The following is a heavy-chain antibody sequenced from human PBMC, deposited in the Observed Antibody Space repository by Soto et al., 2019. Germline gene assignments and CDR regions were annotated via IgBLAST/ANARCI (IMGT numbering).Heavy chain of an antibody. J-gene: IGHJ4*02. CDR3: ARDHPTTYYYDSSGYRPLDY. CDR2: IYYSGST. Sequence: PSETLSLTCTVSGGSISSYYWSWIRQPPGKGLEWIGYIYYSGSTNYNPSLKSRVTISVDTSKNQFSLQLNSVTPEDTAVYYCARDHPTTYYYDSSGYRPLDYWGQGTLVTVSS. D-gene: IGHD3-22*01. CDR1: GGSISSYY. V-gene: IGHV4-59*12.